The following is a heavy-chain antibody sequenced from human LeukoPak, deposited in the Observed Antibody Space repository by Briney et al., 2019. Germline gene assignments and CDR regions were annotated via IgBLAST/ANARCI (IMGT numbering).Heavy chain of an antibody. D-gene: IGHD2-15*01. Sequence: PSETLSLTCTVSGDSINNNNYYWGWIRQPPGKGLEWIGNICYNGRTYYSPSLKSRGTISVDTSNNQFSLKLSSVTAADTAVYYCARGYCSGGSCHDYWGQGTLVTVSS. J-gene: IGHJ4*02. CDR3: ARGYCSGGSCHDY. CDR1: GDSINNNNYY. V-gene: IGHV4-39*07. CDR2: ICYNGRT.